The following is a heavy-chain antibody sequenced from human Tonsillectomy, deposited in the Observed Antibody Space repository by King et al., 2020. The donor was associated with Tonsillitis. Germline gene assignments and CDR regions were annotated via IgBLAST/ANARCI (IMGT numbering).Heavy chain of an antibody. D-gene: IGHD3-16*01. CDR3: ARVGEGGPSSYYGMDV. Sequence: QLVQSGAEVKKPGSSVKVSCKASGDTFSNYAISWVRQAPGQGREWMGGIIPMFDTTNYAQKLQGRVTITADESRRSAYLELSRLGSEDTGVYYCARVGEGGPSSYYGMDVWGQGTTVTVSS. CDR2: IIPMFDTT. J-gene: IGHJ6*02. V-gene: IGHV1-69*01. CDR1: GDTFSNYA.